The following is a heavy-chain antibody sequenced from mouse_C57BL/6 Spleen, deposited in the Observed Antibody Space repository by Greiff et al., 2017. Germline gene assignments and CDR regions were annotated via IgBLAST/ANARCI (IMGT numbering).Heavy chain of an antibody. CDR3: ARQGYYYGSSYVDY. CDR1: GFTFSSSG. J-gene: IGHJ2*01. CDR2: ISSGGSYT. V-gene: IGHV5-6*01. Sequence: EVKVVESGGDLVKPGGSLKLSCAASGFTFSSSGMSWVRQTPDKRLEWVATISSGGSYTYYPDSVKGRFTISRDNAKNTLYRQMSSLKSEDTAMYYCARQGYYYGSSYVDYWGQGTTLTVSS. D-gene: IGHD1-1*01.